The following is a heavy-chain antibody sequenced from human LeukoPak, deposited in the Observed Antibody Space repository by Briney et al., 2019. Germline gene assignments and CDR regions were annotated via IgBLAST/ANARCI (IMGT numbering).Heavy chain of an antibody. D-gene: IGHD6-13*01. CDR1: GGSFSGYY. V-gene: IGHV4-34*01. J-gene: IGHJ4*02. CDR3: ARGSGYSSRYFDY. CDR2: INHSGST. Sequence: SETLSLTCAVYGGSFSGYYWSWIRQPPGKGLEWIGEINHSGSTNYNPSLKSRVTISVDTSKNQFSLKLSPVTAADTAVYYRARGSGYSSRYFDYWGQGTLVTVSS.